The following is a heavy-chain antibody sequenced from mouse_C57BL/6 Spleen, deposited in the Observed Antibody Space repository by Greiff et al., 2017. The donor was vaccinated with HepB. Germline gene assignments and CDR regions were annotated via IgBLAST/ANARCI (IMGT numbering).Heavy chain of an antibody. D-gene: IGHD1-1*01. V-gene: IGHV1-22*01. J-gene: IGHJ3*01. CDR3: ARRYGSPSWFAY. CDR1: GYTFTDYN. Sequence: EVQLQQSGPELVKPGASVKMSCKASGYTFTDYNMHWVKQSHGKSLEWIGYINPNNGGTSYNQKFKGKATLTVNKSSSTAYMELRSLTSEDSAVYYCARRYGSPSWFAYWGQGTLVTVSA. CDR2: INPNNGGT.